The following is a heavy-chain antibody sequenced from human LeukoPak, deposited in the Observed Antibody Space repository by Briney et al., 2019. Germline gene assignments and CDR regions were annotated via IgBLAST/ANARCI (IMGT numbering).Heavy chain of an antibody. CDR1: GFAFSRHG. D-gene: IGHD5-12*01. J-gene: IGHJ6*03. Sequence: GGSLRLSCAASGFAFSRHGMHWVRQAPGKGLEWVAFKRFDGSNDNYADSVKGRFIVSRDISKNTLYLQMNSLKTEDTAVYYCAKGGGYEAQYYYYYLDVWGKGTTVTISS. CDR3: AKGGGYEAQYYYYYLDV. CDR2: KRFDGSND. V-gene: IGHV3-30*02.